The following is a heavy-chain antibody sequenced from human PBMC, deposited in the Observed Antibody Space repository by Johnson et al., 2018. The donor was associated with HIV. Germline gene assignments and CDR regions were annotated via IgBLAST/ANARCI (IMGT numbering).Heavy chain of an antibody. D-gene: IGHD6-6*01. CDR3: TTRFIAARAFDI. Sequence: VQLVESGGGLVQPGGSLRLSCAASGFTLSNAWMSWVRQAPGKGLEWVGRIKSKTDGGTTDYAAPVKGRFTISRDDSKNTLYLQMNSLKTEDTAVYYCTTRFIAARAFDIWGQGTMVTVSS. J-gene: IGHJ3*02. V-gene: IGHV3-15*01. CDR2: IKSKTDGGTT. CDR1: GFTLSNAW.